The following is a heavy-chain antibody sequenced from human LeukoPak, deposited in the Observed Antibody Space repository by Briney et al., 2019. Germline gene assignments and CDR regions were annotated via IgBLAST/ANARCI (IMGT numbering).Heavy chain of an antibody. V-gene: IGHV3-53*01. D-gene: IGHD6-19*01. CDR1: GFTVSSNY. CDR3: AREYSSGWNWFDP. Sequence: GGSLRLSCAASGFTVSSNYMSWVRQAPGKGLEWVSVIYSGGSTYYADSVKGRFTISRDNSKSTLYLQMNSLRAEDTAVYYCAREYSSGWNWFDPWGQGTLVTVSS. CDR2: IYSGGST. J-gene: IGHJ5*02.